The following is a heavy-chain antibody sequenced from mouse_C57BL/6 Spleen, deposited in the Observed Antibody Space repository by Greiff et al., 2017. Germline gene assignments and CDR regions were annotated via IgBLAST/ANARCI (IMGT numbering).Heavy chain of an antibody. CDR1: GFTFSSYG. V-gene: IGHV5-6*02. Sequence: DVMLVESGGDLVKPGGSLKLSCAASGFTFSSYGMSWVRQTPDKRLEWVATISSGGSYTYYPDSVKGRFTISRDNAKNTLYLQMSSLKSEDTAMYYCARQNYDYDWYFDVWGTGTTVTVSS. J-gene: IGHJ1*03. D-gene: IGHD2-4*01. CDR2: ISSGGSYT. CDR3: ARQNYDYDWYFDV.